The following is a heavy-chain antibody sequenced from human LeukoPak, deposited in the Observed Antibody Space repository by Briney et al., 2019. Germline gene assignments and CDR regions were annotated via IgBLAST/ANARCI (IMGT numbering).Heavy chain of an antibody. J-gene: IGHJ6*03. Sequence: ASVKVSCKASGYTFTSYDINWVRQATGQGLEWMGWMNPNSGNTGYAQKFQGRVTITRNTSISTAYMELSSLRSEDTAVHYCARVVIRGYYYYYMDVWGKGTTVTVSS. V-gene: IGHV1-8*03. D-gene: IGHD3-10*01. CDR2: MNPNSGNT. CDR1: GYTFTSYD. CDR3: ARVVIRGYYYYYMDV.